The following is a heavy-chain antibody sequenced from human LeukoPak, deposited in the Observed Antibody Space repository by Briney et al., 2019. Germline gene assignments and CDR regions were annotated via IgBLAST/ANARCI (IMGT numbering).Heavy chain of an antibody. CDR2: IIPILGIA. CDR1: GGTFSSYA. D-gene: IGHD6-13*01. J-gene: IGHJ4*02. CDR3: ARVTSSSWYGY. Sequence: SVKVSCKASGGTFSSYAISWVRQAPGQGLEWMGRIIPILGIANYAQKFQGRVTITADKSTSTAYMELSSLRSEDTAVYYCARVTSSSWYGYWGQGTLVTVSS. V-gene: IGHV1-69*04.